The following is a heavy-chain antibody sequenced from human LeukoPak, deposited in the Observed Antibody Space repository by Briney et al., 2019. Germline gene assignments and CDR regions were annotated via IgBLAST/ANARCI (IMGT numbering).Heavy chain of an antibody. CDR3: ARADTAMALAFDI. Sequence: NAGGSLRLSCAASGFTFSSYSMNWVRQAPGKGLEWVSSISSSSSYIYYADSVKGRFTISRDNAKNSLYLQMNSLRAEDTAVYYCARADTAMALAFDIWGQGTMVTVSS. J-gene: IGHJ3*02. V-gene: IGHV3-21*01. D-gene: IGHD5-18*01. CDR1: GFTFSSYS. CDR2: ISSSSSYI.